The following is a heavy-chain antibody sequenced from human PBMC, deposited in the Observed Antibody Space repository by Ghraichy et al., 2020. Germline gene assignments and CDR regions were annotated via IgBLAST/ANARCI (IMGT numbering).Heavy chain of an antibody. CDR2: ISSGGKIK. D-gene: IGHD2-2*01. CDR3: ARVDVPEAMSAFDY. J-gene: IGHJ4*02. V-gene: IGHV3-48*03. CDR1: GFTLSKYE. Sequence: SLNISCAVSGFTLSKYEVTWVRQAPGKGLEWISYISSGGKIKYYADSVKGRFTSSRDEAKNLFFLQMNNLRAEDTATYYCARVDVPEAMSAFDYWGQGALVAVSS.